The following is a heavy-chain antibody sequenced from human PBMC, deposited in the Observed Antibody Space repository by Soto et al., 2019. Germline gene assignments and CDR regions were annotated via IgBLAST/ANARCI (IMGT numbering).Heavy chain of an antibody. D-gene: IGHD4-17*01. CDR2: IIPIFGTA. CDR3: ARGLNDYGDYSWFDP. CDR1: GGTFSSYA. Sequence: SVKVSCKASGGTFSSYAISWVRQAPGQGLEWMGGIIPIFGTANYAQKFQGRVTITADESTSTAYMELSSLRSEDTAVYYCARGLNDYGDYSWFDPWGQGTLVTVSS. V-gene: IGHV1-69*13. J-gene: IGHJ5*02.